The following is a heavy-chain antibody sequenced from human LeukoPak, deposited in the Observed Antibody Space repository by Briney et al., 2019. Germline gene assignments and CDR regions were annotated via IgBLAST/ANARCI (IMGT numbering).Heavy chain of an antibody. D-gene: IGHD2-2*01. CDR3: ARDLGLYCSSTSCSNWFDP. J-gene: IGHJ5*02. CDR2: IYYSGST. V-gene: IGHV4-59*01. CDR1: GGSISSYY. Sequence: PSETLSLTCTVSGGSISSYYWSWIRQPPGKGLEWIGYIYYSGSTNYNPSLKSRVTISVDTSKNQFSLKLSSVTAADTAVYYCARDLGLYCSSTSCSNWFDPWGQGTLVTVSS.